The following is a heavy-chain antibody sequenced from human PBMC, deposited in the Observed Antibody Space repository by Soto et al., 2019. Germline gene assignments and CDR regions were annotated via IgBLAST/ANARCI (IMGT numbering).Heavy chain of an antibody. CDR1: GGSVSSGSYY. CDR3: ARAYYRARFDP. D-gene: IGHD3-10*01. Sequence: QVQLQESGPGLVKPSETLSLTCTVSGGSVSSGSYYWSWIRQPPGKGLEWIGYIYYSGSTNYHPSLKSRVTISVDTSKNQSSLKLSSVTAADTAVYYWARAYYRARFDPWGQGSLVTVSS. J-gene: IGHJ5*02. CDR2: IYYSGST. V-gene: IGHV4-61*01.